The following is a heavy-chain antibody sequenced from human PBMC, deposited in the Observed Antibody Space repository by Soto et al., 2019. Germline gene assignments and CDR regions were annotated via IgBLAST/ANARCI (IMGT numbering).Heavy chain of an antibody. D-gene: IGHD6-19*01. J-gene: IGHJ4*02. CDR1: GGSVNSGGSY. CDR2: MYYSGST. CDR3: AREDYRSGCDS. V-gene: IGHV4-61*08. Sequence: TSETLSLTCTVSGGSVNSGGSYWSWIRQPPGKGLEWIGYMYYSGSTNYNPSLKSRVTISVDMSKNQFSLKLTSVTAADTAVYYCAREDYRSGCDSWGQGTLVTVSS.